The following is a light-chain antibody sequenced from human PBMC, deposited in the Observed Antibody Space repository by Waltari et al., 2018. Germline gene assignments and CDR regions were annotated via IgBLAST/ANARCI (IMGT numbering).Light chain of an antibody. V-gene: IGKV1-39*01. CDR2: DAS. CDR3: QQSYKLPPT. CDR1: KSISIF. J-gene: IGKJ1*01. Sequence: DILMTQSPSSLSASVGDRTTITCRAGKSISIFLNWYHQKPGKAPKLLISDASTLQSGVPSRFSGSGSGTDFTLTIISLQPDDFGNYYCQQSYKLPPTFGLGTKVEI.